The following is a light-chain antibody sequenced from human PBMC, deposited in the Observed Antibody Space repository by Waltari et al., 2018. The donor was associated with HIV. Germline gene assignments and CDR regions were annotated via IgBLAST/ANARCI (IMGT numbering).Light chain of an antibody. CDR2: GAS. J-gene: IGKJ5*01. V-gene: IGKV3-11*01. CDR1: QSVSSY. CDR3: QQRSSWPIT. Sequence: EIVLTQSPATLSLSPGERATLSCRASQSVSSYLDWYQQKPGQAPRLLIYGASSRATGIPARFSGSGSGTDFTLTISSLEPGDFAVYYCQQRSSWPITFGQGTRLEIK.